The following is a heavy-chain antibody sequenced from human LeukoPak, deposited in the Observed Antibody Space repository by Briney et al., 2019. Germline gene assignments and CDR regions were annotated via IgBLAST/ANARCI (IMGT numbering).Heavy chain of an antibody. CDR1: GGSVSRYY. CDR2: IFDSGST. D-gene: IGHD3-22*01. J-gene: IGHJ4*02. Sequence: PSETLSLTCTVSGGSVSRYYWHWIRQPPGKGLEWIGSIFDSGSTKYNPSLKSRVDISVDTSNNQFSLRLSSVTAADTAVYYCARFRHYYDSSGYFDYWGQGTLVTVSS. V-gene: IGHV4-59*08. CDR3: ARFRHYYDSSGYFDY.